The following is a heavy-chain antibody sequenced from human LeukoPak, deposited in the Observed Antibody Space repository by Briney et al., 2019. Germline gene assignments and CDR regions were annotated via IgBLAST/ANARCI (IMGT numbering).Heavy chain of an antibody. CDR1: GFTFSSYG. J-gene: IGHJ4*02. V-gene: IGHV3-33*01. D-gene: IGHD2-2*01. CDR3: ARDPYPEAVPPPSPDH. Sequence: GGSLRLSCAASGFTFSSYGMHWVRQAPGKGLEWVAVMWYDGNNKYYADSVKGRFTISRDNSKNTLYLQMNSLRAEDTAVYYCARDPYPEAVPPPSPDHWGQGTLVTVSS. CDR2: MWYDGNNK.